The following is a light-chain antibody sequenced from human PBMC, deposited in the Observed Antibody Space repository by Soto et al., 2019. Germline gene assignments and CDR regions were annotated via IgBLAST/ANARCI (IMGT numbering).Light chain of an antibody. J-gene: IGLJ1*01. V-gene: IGLV2-14*01. CDR3: CSYAGSPYV. CDR2: EVS. Sequence: QSVLTQPASVSGSPGQSITISCTGTSGDVGGYYYVSWYQQLPGKAPKLMISEVSNRPSGVPDRFSGSKSGNTASLTISGLQAEDEADYYCCSYAGSPYVFGTGTKVTVL. CDR1: SGDVGGYYY.